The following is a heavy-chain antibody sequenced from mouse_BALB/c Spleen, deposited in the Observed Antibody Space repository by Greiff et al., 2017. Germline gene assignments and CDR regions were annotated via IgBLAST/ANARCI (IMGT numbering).Heavy chain of an antibody. CDR1: GYTFTSYW. J-gene: IGHJ4*01. CDR2: IYPGDGDT. Sequence: QVQLQQSGAELARPGASVKLSCKASGYTFTSYWMQWVKQRPGQGLEWIGAIYPGDGDTRYTQKFKGKATLTAEKSSSTAYMQLSSLASEDSAVYYVARNYRYDGFFYAMDYWGQGTSVTVSS. V-gene: IGHV1-87*01. D-gene: IGHD2-14*01. CDR3: ARNYRYDGFFYAMDY.